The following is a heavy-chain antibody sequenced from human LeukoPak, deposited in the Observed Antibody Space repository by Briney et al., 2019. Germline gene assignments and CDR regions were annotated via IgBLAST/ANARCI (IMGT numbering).Heavy chain of an antibody. D-gene: IGHD3-9*01. CDR2: IYSGGST. V-gene: IGHV3-66*01. CDR3: ARDQLVYDILTGYPYFDY. Sequence: PGGSLRFSCAASGFTVSSNYMSWVRQAPGKGLEWVSVIYSGGSTYYADSVKGRFTTSRDNSKNTLYLQMNSLRAEDTAVYYCARDQLVYDILTGYPYFDYWGQGTLVTVSS. J-gene: IGHJ4*02. CDR1: GFTVSSNY.